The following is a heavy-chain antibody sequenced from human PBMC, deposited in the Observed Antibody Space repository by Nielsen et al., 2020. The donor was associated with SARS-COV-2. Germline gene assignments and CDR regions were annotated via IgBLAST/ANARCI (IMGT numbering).Heavy chain of an antibody. Sequence: GESLKISCTASGFTFGDYAMSWVRQAPGKGLEWVGFIRSKAYGGTTEYAASVKGRFTISRDDSKSIAYLQMNSLKTEDTAVYYCTMEGYDGSWGQGTLVTVSS. V-gene: IGHV3-49*04. D-gene: IGHD2-15*01. J-gene: IGHJ4*02. CDR1: GFTFGDYA. CDR3: TMEGYDGS. CDR2: IRSKAYGGTT.